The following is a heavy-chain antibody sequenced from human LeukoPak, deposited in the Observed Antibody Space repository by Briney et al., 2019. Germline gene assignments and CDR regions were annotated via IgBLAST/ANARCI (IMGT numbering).Heavy chain of an antibody. CDR1: GYTFTSYY. CDR3: ARDERNWNDPSYFDY. D-gene: IGHD1-1*01. V-gene: IGHV1-46*01. J-gene: IGHJ4*02. Sequence: ASVKVSCEPSGYTFTSYYMHWVRQAPGQGLEWMGIINPSGGSTRYAQKFQGRVTMTRDTSTSTVYMELSSLRTEDTAVYYCARDERNWNDPSYFDYWGQGTLVTVSS. CDR2: INPSGGST.